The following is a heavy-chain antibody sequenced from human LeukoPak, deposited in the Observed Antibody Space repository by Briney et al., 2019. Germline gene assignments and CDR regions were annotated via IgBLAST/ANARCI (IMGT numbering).Heavy chain of an antibody. V-gene: IGHV3-7*03. J-gene: IGHJ3*02. D-gene: IGHD3-16*01. CDR2: VDQDGSEK. CDR1: GGSFSGYY. CDR3: ARGWASSRRKAFDI. Sequence: ETLSLTCAVYGGSFSGYYWSWIRQPPGKGLEWVANVDQDGSEKYYVGSVKGRFTISRDNAKNSLYLQMNSLRVEDTAVYYCARGWASSRRKAFDIWGQGTMVTVSS.